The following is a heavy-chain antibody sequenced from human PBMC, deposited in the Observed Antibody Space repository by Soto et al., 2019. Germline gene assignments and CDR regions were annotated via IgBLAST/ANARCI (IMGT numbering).Heavy chain of an antibody. D-gene: IGHD4-17*01. V-gene: IGHV3-30*18. J-gene: IGHJ4*02. CDR1: GFTFSSYG. CDR2: ISYDGSKK. Sequence: QVQLVESGGGVVQPGRSLRLSCAASGFTFSSYGMHWVRQAPGKGLGWVAVISYDGSKKYYADSVKGRFTISRDNSKNTLYLQMNSLRAEDTAVYYCAKDTYGDVDYWGQGTLVTVSS. CDR3: AKDTYGDVDY.